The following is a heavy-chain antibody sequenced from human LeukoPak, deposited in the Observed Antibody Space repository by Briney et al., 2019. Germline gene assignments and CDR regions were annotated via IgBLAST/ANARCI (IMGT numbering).Heavy chain of an antibody. J-gene: IGHJ4*02. V-gene: IGHV3-48*03. CDR2: ISSSGSTI. CDR1: EFTFTSYE. D-gene: IGHD1-26*01. CDR3: ARDSFRGSYSDY. Sequence: GGSLRLSCAASEFTFTSYEMNWVRQAPGKGLEWVSYISSSGSTIYYADSVKGRFTISRDNAKNSLYLQMNSLRAGDTAVYYCARDSFRGSYSDYWGQGTLVTVSS.